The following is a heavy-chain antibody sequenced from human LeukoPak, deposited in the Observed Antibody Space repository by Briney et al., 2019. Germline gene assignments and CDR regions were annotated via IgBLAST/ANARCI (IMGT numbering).Heavy chain of an antibody. D-gene: IGHD2-8*01. Sequence: PGGSLRLSCAASGFTFSNAWMSWVRQAPGKGLEWVGRIKSKTDGGTTDYAAPVKGRFSISRDDSKDTLYLQMQSLKIEDTATYYCTTGPPPHCTNGVCPPYFYYYMDVWGKGTTVTVSS. J-gene: IGHJ6*03. CDR3: TTGPPPHCTNGVCPPYFYYYMDV. V-gene: IGHV3-15*01. CDR2: IKSKTDGGTT. CDR1: GFTFSNAW.